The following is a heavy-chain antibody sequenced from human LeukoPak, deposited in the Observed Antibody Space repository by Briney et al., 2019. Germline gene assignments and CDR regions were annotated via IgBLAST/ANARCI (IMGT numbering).Heavy chain of an antibody. V-gene: IGHV3-7*01. J-gene: IGHJ4*02. CDR1: GFTFSNYW. D-gene: IGHD2-8*01. Sequence: GGSLRLSCAASGFTFSNYWMSWIRQAPGKGLEWVASIHQHGNEKYFVDSVRGRFTISRDNDKNSLYLQMSSLRAEDTAVYYCATLNGPLFEYWGQGTLVTVSS. CDR3: ATLNGPLFEY. CDR2: IHQHGNEK.